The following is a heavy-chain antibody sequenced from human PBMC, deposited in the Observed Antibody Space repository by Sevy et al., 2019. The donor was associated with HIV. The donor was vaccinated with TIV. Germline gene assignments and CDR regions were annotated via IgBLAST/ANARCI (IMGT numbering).Heavy chain of an antibody. V-gene: IGHV3-30*04. CDR3: ARDGGGDYFDY. Sequence: GGSLRLSCAASGFSFSRYAMHWIRQAPGKGLESVAVISYDKVNTYHSDSVKGRFTISSDNSKNTLYLQMNSLRPEDTAVYYCARDGGGDYFDYWGQGTLVTVSS. J-gene: IGHJ4*02. CDR2: ISYDKVNT. CDR1: GFSFSRYA. D-gene: IGHD3-16*01.